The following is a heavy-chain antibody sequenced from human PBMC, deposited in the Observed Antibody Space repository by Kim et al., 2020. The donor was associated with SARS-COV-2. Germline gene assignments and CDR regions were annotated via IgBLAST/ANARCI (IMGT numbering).Heavy chain of an antibody. Sequence: GGSPRLSCAASGFNFRYYAMSWVRQAPGKGLEWVSSISDSGRSTYYAGSVKGRFTISRDNSKNTLYLQMNTLRAEDTAVYYCAKDELVVTAPGNWFDPWG. CDR3: AKDELVVTAPGNWFDP. CDR2: ISDSGRST. J-gene: IGHJ5*02. D-gene: IGHD3-22*01. V-gene: IGHV3-23*01. CDR1: GFNFRYYA.